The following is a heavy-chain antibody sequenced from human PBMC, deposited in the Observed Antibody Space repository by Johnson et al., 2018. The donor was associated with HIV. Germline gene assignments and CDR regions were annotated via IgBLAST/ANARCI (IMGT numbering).Heavy chain of an antibody. CDR1: EFIFSSYS. Sequence: QMMLVESGGGVVQPGGSLRLSCAASEFIFSSYSMHWVRQAPGKGLEWVAVISYDGHNEYYADSVEGRFTVSRDNTKNTLYLQMNSLRADDTAIYYCARGSGDVGAILGAFDIWGQGTMVTVSS. D-gene: IGHD1-26*01. CDR2: ISYDGHNE. V-gene: IGHV3-30*04. CDR3: ARGSGDVGAILGAFDI. J-gene: IGHJ3*02.